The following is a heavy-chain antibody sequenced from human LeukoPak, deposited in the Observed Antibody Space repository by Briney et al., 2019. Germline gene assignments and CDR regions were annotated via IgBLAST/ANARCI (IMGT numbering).Heavy chain of an antibody. CDR3: ARRLHRNSENYFDY. J-gene: IGHJ4*01. Sequence: SETLSLTCTVSGGSISSSSYYWGWIRQPPGKGLEWIGSIYYSGSTYYNPSLKSRVTISVDTSKNQFSLRLSSVTATDTAVYYCARRLHRNSENYFDYWGQEPWSPSPQ. D-gene: IGHD4-23*01. CDR1: GGSISSSSYY. CDR2: IYYSGST. V-gene: IGHV4-39*01.